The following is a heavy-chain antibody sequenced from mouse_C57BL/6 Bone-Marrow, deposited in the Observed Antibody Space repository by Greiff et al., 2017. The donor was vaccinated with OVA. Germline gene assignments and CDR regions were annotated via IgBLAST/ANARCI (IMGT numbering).Heavy chain of an antibody. Sequence: EVQGVESGGDLVKPGGSLKLSCAASGFTFSSYGMSWVRQTPDKRLEWVATISSGGSYTYYPDSVKGRFTISRDNAKNTLYLQMSSLKSEDTAMYYCARRYYRFDYWGQGTTLTVSS. V-gene: IGHV5-6*01. CDR1: GFTFSSYG. CDR2: ISSGGSYT. CDR3: ARRYYRFDY. D-gene: IGHD1-1*01. J-gene: IGHJ2*01.